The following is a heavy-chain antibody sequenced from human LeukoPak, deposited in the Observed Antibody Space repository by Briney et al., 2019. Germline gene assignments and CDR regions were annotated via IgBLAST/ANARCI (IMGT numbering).Heavy chain of an antibody. CDR1: GYTFTSYY. Sequence: ASVKVSCKASGYTFTSYYMHWVRQAPGQGLEWMGIINPSGGSTSYAQRFQGRVTMTRDTSTSTVYMELSSLRSEDTAVYYCVRDLEATIAAWGQGTLVTVSS. J-gene: IGHJ4*02. D-gene: IGHD5-12*01. V-gene: IGHV1-46*01. CDR2: INPSGGST. CDR3: VRDLEATIAA.